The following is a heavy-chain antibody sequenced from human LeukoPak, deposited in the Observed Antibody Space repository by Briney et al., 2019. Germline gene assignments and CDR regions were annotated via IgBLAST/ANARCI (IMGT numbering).Heavy chain of an antibody. J-gene: IGHJ4*02. Sequence: SETLSLTCAVSGGSISSGGYYWSWIRQHPGKGLEWIGYIYYSGSTYYNPSLKSRVTISVDTSKNQFSLKLSSVTAADTAVYYCARFQRYGDYAFDYWGQGTLVTVSS. CDR1: GGSISSGGYY. CDR2: IYYSGST. V-gene: IGHV4-31*11. D-gene: IGHD4-17*01. CDR3: ARFQRYGDYAFDY.